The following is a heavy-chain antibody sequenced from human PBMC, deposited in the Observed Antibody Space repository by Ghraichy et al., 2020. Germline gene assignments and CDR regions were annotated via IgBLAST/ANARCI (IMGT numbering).Heavy chain of an antibody. CDR3: ARDGGSYQLLSLFFYYYYLDV. CDR2: ISSSSSYT. Sequence: SCAASGFSFSDYYMTWIRQAPGKGLEWVSSISSSSSYTSYADSVKGRFTISRDNAKNSLFLQMNSLRAEDTAVYFCARDGGSYQLLSLFFYYYYLDVWGIGTTVSVSS. V-gene: IGHV3-11*05. D-gene: IGHD2-2*01. J-gene: IGHJ6*03. CDR1: GFSFSDYY.